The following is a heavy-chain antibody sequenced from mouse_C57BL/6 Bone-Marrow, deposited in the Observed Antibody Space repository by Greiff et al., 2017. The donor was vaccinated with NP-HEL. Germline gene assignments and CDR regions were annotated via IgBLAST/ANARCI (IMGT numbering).Heavy chain of an antibody. CDR2: IDPETGGT. V-gene: IGHV1-15*01. Sequence: VQLQQSGAELVRPGASVTLSCKASGYTFTDYEMHWVKQTPVHGLEWIGAIDPETGGTAYNQKFKGKAILTADKSSSTAYMELRMLTSGDYAVFYCTKRELLPRLFAYWGQGTLVTVSA. D-gene: IGHD2-12*01. CDR3: TKRELLPRLFAY. CDR1: GYTFTDYE. J-gene: IGHJ3*01.